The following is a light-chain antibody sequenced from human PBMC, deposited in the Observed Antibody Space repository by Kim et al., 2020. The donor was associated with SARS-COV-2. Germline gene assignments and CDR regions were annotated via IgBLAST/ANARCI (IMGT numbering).Light chain of an antibody. Sequence: SPGESATLSCRASQSVSSSYVAWYQQKPGQAPRLLIYGASSRATGIPDRFSGSGSGTDFTLTISRLEPEDFAVYYCQQYGSSREYTFGQGTKLEI. J-gene: IGKJ2*01. CDR2: GAS. CDR1: QSVSSSY. V-gene: IGKV3-20*01. CDR3: QQYGSSREYT.